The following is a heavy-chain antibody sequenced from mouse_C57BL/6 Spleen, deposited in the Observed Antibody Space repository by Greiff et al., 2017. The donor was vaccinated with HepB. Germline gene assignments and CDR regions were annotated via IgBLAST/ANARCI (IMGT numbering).Heavy chain of an antibody. Sequence: EVQLQESGPGLVKPSQSLSLTCSVTGYSITSGYYWNWIRQFPGNKLEWMGYISYDGSNNYNPSLKNRISITRDTSKNQFFLKLNSVTTEDTATYYCARDYYGSSSPAMDFWGQGTSVTVSS. CDR1: GYSITSGYY. CDR3: ARDYYGSSSPAMDF. J-gene: IGHJ4*01. D-gene: IGHD1-1*01. V-gene: IGHV3-6*01. CDR2: ISYDGSN.